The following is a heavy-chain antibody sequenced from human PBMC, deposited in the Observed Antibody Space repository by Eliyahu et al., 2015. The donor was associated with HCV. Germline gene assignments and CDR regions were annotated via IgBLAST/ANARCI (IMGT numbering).Heavy chain of an antibody. CDR2: LWFDGNKK. CDR1: GFTFSSYG. J-gene: IGHJ4*02. CDR3: ARDGDTAMVTGYFDY. D-gene: IGHD5-18*01. Sequence: QVQLVESGGGVIQPGRSLRLSCAASGFTFSSYGMHWVRQAPGKGLEGVAVLWFDGNKKYYADSVRGRFTIARDNSKSTLYLQMNSLRLDDTALYYCARDGDTAMVTGYFDYWGQGILVTVSS. V-gene: IGHV3-33*01.